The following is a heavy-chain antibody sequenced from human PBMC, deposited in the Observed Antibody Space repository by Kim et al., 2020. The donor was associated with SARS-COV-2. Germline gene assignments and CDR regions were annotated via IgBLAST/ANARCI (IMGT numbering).Heavy chain of an antibody. CDR2: IKQDGSEK. D-gene: IGHD3-22*01. J-gene: IGHJ3*02. Sequence: GGSLRLSCAASGFTFSSYWMSWVRQAPGKGLEWVANIKQDGSEKYYVDSVKGRFTISRDNAKNSLYLQMNSLRAEDTAVYYCARDYYYDSSAYNYYDAFDIWGQGTMVTVSS. CDR1: GFTFSSYW. CDR3: ARDYYYDSSAYNYYDAFDI. V-gene: IGHV3-7*01.